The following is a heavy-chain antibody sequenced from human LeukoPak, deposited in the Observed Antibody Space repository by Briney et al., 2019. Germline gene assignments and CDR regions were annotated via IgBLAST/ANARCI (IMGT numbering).Heavy chain of an antibody. CDR2: IYYSGST. V-gene: IGHV4-39*01. CDR1: GGSISSSSYY. Sequence: SETLSLTCTVSGGSISSSSYYWGWIRQPPGKGLEWIGSIYYSGSTYYNPPLKSRVTISVDTSKNQFSLKLSSVTAADTAVYYCARGIRWFGEPYFDYWGQGTLVTVSS. D-gene: IGHD3-10*01. J-gene: IGHJ4*02. CDR3: ARGIRWFGEPYFDY.